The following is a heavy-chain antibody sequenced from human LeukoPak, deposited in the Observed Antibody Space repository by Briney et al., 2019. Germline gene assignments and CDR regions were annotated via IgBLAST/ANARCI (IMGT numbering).Heavy chain of an antibody. J-gene: IGHJ6*02. Sequence: EASVKVSCKASGGTFSSYAISWVRQAPGQGLEWMGGIIPIFGTANYAQKFQGRVTITTDESTSTAYMELSSLRSEDTAVYYCARDRGYYGSGSSGGMDVWGQGTTVTVSS. CDR3: ARDRGYYGSGSSGGMDV. CDR1: GGTFSSYA. CDR2: IIPIFGTA. D-gene: IGHD3-10*01. V-gene: IGHV1-69*05.